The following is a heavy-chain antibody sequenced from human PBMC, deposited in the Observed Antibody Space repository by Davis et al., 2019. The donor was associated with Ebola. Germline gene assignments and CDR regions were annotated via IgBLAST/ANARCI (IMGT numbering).Heavy chain of an antibody. CDR1: GFTFSSYE. CDR3: ARQWIQLWGDAFDI. J-gene: IGHJ3*02. CDR2: ISSSGSTI. V-gene: IGHV3-48*03. D-gene: IGHD5-18*01. Sequence: GGSPRLSCAASGFTFSSYEMNWVRQAPGKGLEWVSYISSSGSTIYYADSVKGRFTISRDNAKNSLYLQMNSLRAEDTAVYYCARQWIQLWGDAFDIWGQGTMVTVSS.